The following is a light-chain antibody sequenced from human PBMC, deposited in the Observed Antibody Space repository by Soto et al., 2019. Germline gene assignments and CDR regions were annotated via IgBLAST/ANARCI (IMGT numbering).Light chain of an antibody. CDR2: DAS. CDR1: QSVSSY. V-gene: IGKV3-11*01. CDR3: PNRSNWTLT. J-gene: IGKJ4*01. Sequence: EIVLTQSPATLSLSPGERATLSCMASQSVSSYLAWYQQKPGQAPRLLIYDASNMATGIPARLSGSGSGTDFTLTSSSLEPEDCAVYYCPNRSNWTLTFSGGTKVQIK.